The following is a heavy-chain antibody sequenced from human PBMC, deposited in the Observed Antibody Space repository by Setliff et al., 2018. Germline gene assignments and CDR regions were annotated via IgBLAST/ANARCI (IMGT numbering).Heavy chain of an antibody. CDR3: ARENGYCSGGACYFMFDY. CDR2: IHFSGTT. V-gene: IGHV4-59*11. D-gene: IGHD2-15*01. CDR1: DGSSSSHY. J-gene: IGHJ4*02. Sequence: SETLSLTCTVSDGSSSSHYWSWIRQPPGKGLEWIGYIHFSGTTNYNPSLKSRVTLSLDTSKNQFSLELSSVTAADTAMYYCARENGYCSGGACYFMFDYWGQGTPVTVSS.